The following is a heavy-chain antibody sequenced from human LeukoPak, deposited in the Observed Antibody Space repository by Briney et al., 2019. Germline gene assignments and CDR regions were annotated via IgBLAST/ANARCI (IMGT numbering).Heavy chain of an antibody. V-gene: IGHV4-59*01. CDR2: IYYSGST. J-gene: IGHJ6*02. CDR1: GGSISSYY. Sequence: PSETLSLTCTVSGGSISSYYWSWIRQPPGKGLEWIGYIYYSGSTNYNPSLKSRVTISVDTSKNQFSLKLSSVTAADPAVYYCARAPSPYVWGSSGGMDVWGQGTTVTVSS. CDR3: ARAPSPYVWGSSGGMDV. D-gene: IGHD3-16*01.